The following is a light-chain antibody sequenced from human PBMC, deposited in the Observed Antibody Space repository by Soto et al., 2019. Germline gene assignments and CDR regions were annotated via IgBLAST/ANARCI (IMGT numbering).Light chain of an antibody. CDR1: QSVSSY. CDR3: LQYSTWPPLYT. CDR2: DPS. V-gene: IGKV3-15*01. J-gene: IGKJ2*01. Sequence: EIEMTQSPATLSVSLGERVTLSCRASQSVSSYLAWYQQKPGQAPRLLISDPSTRATDIPERFSGSGSGTGFTLTTSSLQSTDLAVYYCLQYSTWPPLYTFGQGTKLEIK.